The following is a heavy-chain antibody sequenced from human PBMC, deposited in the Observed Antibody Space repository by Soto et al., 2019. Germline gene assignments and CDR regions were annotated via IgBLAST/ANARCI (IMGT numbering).Heavy chain of an antibody. Sequence: SETLSLTCTVSGGSISSYYWSWIRQPPGKGLEWIGYIYYSGSTNYNPSLKSRVTISVDTSKNQFSLKLSSVTAADTAVYYCARHLGYYYGSGSYYNLDAFDIWGQGTWSPSPQ. D-gene: IGHD3-10*01. V-gene: IGHV4-59*08. CDR2: IYYSGST. CDR3: ARHLGYYYGSGSYYNLDAFDI. J-gene: IGHJ3*02. CDR1: GGSISSYY.